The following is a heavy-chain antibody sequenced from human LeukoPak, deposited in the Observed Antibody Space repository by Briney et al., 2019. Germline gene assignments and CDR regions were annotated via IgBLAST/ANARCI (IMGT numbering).Heavy chain of an antibody. CDR3: AKTRYSGSYFDY. J-gene: IGHJ4*02. CDR1: GFTFSGYG. Sequence: GRSLRLSCAASGFTFSGYGMHWVRQAPGKGLEWVAVIWYDGSNKYYADSVKGRFTISRDNSKNTLYLQMNSLRAEDTAVYYCAKTRYSGSYFDYWGQGTLVTVSS. CDR2: IWYDGSNK. D-gene: IGHD1-26*01. V-gene: IGHV3-33*06.